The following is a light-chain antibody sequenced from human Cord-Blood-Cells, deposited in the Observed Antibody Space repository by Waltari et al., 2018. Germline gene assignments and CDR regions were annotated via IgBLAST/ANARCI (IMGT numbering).Light chain of an antibody. Sequence: QSALTQPRSVSGSPGQSVTISCTGTSSDVGGYNYVSWYQQHPGKAPKLMIYDVSKRPSGVPDRFSGSKSGNPASLTISGLQAEDGADYYCCSYAGSYTLVFGGGTKLTVL. J-gene: IGLJ3*02. V-gene: IGLV2-11*01. CDR2: DVS. CDR1: SSDVGGYNY. CDR3: CSYAGSYTLV.